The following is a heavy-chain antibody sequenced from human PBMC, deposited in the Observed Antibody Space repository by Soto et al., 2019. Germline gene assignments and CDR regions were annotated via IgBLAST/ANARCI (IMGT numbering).Heavy chain of an antibody. J-gene: IGHJ4*02. Sequence: PSETLSLTCAVYGGSFSGYYWSWIRQPPGKGLEWIGEINHSGSTNYNPSLKSRVTISVDTSKNQFSLKLSSVTAADTAVYYCAREAVARDSSGQLDYWGQGTLVSVSS. V-gene: IGHV4-34*01. CDR1: GGSFSGYY. CDR3: AREAVARDSSGQLDY. D-gene: IGHD3-22*01. CDR2: INHSGST.